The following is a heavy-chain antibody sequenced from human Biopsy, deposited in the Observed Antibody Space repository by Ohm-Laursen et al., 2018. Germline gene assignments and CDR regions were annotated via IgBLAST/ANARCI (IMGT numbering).Heavy chain of an antibody. CDR2: ISWGSGRI. J-gene: IGHJ6*02. D-gene: IGHD2-21*01. CDR3: TKDLIPAGTDV. Sequence: SLRLSCTASGFTVNDHAMHWVRQPPGKGLEWVSGISWGSGRIGYADSVKGRFTVSRDKAKKSLYLEMNSLRPEDTAFYYCTKDLIPAGTDVWGQGTTVTVSS. CDR1: GFTVNDHA. V-gene: IGHV3-9*01.